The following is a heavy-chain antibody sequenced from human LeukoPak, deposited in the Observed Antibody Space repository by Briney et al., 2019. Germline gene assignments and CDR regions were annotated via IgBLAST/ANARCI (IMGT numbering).Heavy chain of an antibody. CDR1: GYGFTGHY. Sequence: ASVKVSCKASGYGFTGHYMHWVRQAPGQGLEWMGWINPDGGDARYVPKFQGRVTMTRDTSITTAYMELNSLRSDDTAVYYCARDTSGSNSFDNWGQGTLVTVSS. CDR2: INPDGGDA. D-gene: IGHD2-8*01. J-gene: IGHJ4*02. V-gene: IGHV1-2*02. CDR3: ARDTSGSNSFDN.